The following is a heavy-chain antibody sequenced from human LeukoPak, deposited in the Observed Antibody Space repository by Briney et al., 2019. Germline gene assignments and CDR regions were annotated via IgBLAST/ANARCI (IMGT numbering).Heavy chain of an antibody. D-gene: IGHD3-3*01. CDR2: MRFGESDT. CDR3: AKDWSTDWSKWFDS. V-gene: IGHV3-30*02. J-gene: IGHJ5*01. Sequence: GGSLRLSCAASGFTFSSYGMHWVRQVPGRGLEGVAFMRFGESDTYYRDSVRGRFTISRDNSKNTLYLQMNSQTTEDTAIYYCAKDWSTDWSKWFDSWGQGPLVTVSS. CDR1: GFTFSSYG.